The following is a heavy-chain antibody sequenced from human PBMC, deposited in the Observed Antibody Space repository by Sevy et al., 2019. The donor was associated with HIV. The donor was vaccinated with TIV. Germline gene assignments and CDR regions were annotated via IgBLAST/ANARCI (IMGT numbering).Heavy chain of an antibody. CDR3: ARGISSIGTNAFDI. J-gene: IGHJ3*02. CDR2: IRSSGSTI. Sequence: AGSLRLSCAASGFTFSDYYMSWIRQAPGKVLEWVSYIRSSGSTIYYADSVKGRFTISRDNAKNSLYLQMNSLRAEDTAVYYCARGISSIGTNAFDIWGQGTMVTVSS. CDR1: GFTFSDYY. D-gene: IGHD1-26*01. V-gene: IGHV3-11*01.